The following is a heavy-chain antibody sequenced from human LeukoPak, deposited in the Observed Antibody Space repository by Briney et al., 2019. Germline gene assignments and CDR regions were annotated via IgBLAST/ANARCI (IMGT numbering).Heavy chain of an antibody. Sequence: ASVKVSCKASGYTFTGYYMHWVRQAPGQGLEWMGWINPNSGGTNYAQKFQGRVTMTRDTSISTAYMELSRLRSDDTAVYYCARDRPDINAFDIWGQETMVTVSS. V-gene: IGHV1-2*02. CDR3: ARDRPDINAFDI. J-gene: IGHJ3*02. CDR2: INPNSGGT. CDR1: GYTFTGYY. D-gene: IGHD3-9*01.